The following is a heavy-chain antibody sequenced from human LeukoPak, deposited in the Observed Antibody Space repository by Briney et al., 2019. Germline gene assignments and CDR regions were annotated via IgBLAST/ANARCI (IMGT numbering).Heavy chain of an antibody. CDR1: GDSISSTSHY. CDR3: ARRTIAAAGTDFDY. J-gene: IGHJ4*02. Sequence: SETLTLTCTVSGDSISSTSHYWGWIRQPPVKGLEWIGSIYYSGSTYYNPSLKSRVTISIDTSKNHFSLNLASVTAADTAFYYCARRTIAAAGTDFDYWGQGTLVTVSS. D-gene: IGHD6-13*01. V-gene: IGHV4-39*02. CDR2: IYYSGST.